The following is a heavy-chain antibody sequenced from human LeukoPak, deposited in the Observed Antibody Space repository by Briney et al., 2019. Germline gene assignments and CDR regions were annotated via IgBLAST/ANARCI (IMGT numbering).Heavy chain of an antibody. D-gene: IGHD4-17*01. J-gene: IGHJ4*02. V-gene: IGHV1-18*01. CDR3: ARDSPYGDYFPLDY. CDR2: ISAYNGNT. CDR1: GYTFTGYG. Sequence: ASVKVSCKASGYTFTGYGISWVRQAPGQGLEWMGWISAYNGNTNYAQKLQGRVTMTTDTSTSTAYMELRSLRSDDTAVYYCARDSPYGDYFPLDYWGQGTLVTVSS.